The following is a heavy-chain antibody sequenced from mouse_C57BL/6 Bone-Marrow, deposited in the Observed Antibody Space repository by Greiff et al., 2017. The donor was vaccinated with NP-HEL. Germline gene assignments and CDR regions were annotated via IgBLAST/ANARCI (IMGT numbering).Heavy chain of an antibody. CDR1: GYTFTSYG. Sequence: QVQLQQSGAELARPGASVKLSCKASGYTFTSYGISWVKQRTGQGLEWIGEIYPRSGNTYYNEKFKGKATLTADKSSSTAYMALRSLTSEDSAVYFCARSLLITAYWGQGTLVTVSA. J-gene: IGHJ3*01. CDR3: ARSLLITAY. V-gene: IGHV1-81*01. D-gene: IGHD1-1*01. CDR2: IYPRSGNT.